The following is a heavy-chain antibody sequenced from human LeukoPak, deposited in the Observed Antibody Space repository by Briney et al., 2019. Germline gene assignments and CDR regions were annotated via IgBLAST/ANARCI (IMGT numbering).Heavy chain of an antibody. CDR2: IKSKTDGGTT. J-gene: IGHJ4*02. Sequence: PGGSLRLSCAASGFTFSNAWMSWVRQAPGKGLEWVGRIKSKTDGGTTDYAAPVKGRFTISRDDSKNTLYLQMNSLKTEDTAVYYCTTDSVVVTAIDYWGQGTLVTVYS. CDR1: GFTFSNAW. D-gene: IGHD2-21*02. V-gene: IGHV3-15*01. CDR3: TTDSVVVTAIDY.